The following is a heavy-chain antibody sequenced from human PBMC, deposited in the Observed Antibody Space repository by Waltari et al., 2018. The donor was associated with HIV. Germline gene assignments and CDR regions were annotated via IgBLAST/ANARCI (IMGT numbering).Heavy chain of an antibody. CDR2: VYYRGST. D-gene: IGHD1-26*01. CDR3: ARVGYYYFDL. J-gene: IGHJ2*01. V-gene: IGHV4-31*03. CDR1: GDSINSGGYY. Sequence: QVQLQESGPGLVKPSQPLSLTCPVSGDSINSGGYYWAWIRQHPEKGLEWIGFVYYRGSTFYNPSFKSRATISGDTSKNQFSLKLTSMTAADTAVYYCARVGYYYFDLWGRGTLVTVSS.